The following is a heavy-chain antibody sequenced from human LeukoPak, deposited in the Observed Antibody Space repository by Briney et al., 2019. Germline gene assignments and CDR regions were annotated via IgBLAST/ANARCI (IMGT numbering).Heavy chain of an antibody. CDR2: IYDSGST. Sequence: PSQTLSLTCTVSGVSISSGDYYWIWILQPPGKGLEGIAYIYDSGSTYYTPSLKSRVTISLDTSNNQFSLKLSSVSAGDRAVYYCARASVYSGTFFDYWGQGHLVTVSS. CDR1: GVSISSGDYY. D-gene: IGHD1-26*01. J-gene: IGHJ4*02. V-gene: IGHV4-30-4*01. CDR3: ARASVYSGTFFDY.